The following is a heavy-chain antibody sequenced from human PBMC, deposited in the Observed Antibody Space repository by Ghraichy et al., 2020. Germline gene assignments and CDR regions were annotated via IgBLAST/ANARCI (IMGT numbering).Heavy chain of an antibody. D-gene: IGHD1-20*01. CDR1: GYTFSRYV. J-gene: IGHJ3*02. Sequence: ASVKVSCKAAGYTFSRYVISWVRQAPGQGLESMGWISVNNGNTNSIQKFQGRLTMTTDTSTNAAYMELRSLTYDDTAVYYCARLSGTSLAVVIWGQGMMVTVS. CDR2: ISVNNGNT. CDR3: ARLSGTSLAVVI. V-gene: IGHV1-18*01.